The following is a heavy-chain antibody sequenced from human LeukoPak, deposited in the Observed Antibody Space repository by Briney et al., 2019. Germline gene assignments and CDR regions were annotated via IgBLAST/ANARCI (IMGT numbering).Heavy chain of an antibody. V-gene: IGHV1-2*02. CDR2: INPNSGGT. CDR3: ARVEVHPRRLFYYMDV. D-gene: IGHD3-10*01. CDR1: GYTFTGYY. Sequence: ASVKVSCKASGYTFTGYYMHWVRQAPGQGLEWMGWINPNSGGTNYAQKFQGRVTMTRDTSISTAYMELSRLRSDDTAVYFCARVEVHPRRLFYYMDVWGKGTAVSISS. J-gene: IGHJ6*03.